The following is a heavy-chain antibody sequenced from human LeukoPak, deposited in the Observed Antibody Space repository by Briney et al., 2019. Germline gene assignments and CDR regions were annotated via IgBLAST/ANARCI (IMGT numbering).Heavy chain of an antibody. CDR3: ARDPQSAYPPWYFDL. J-gene: IGHJ2*01. CDR2: ISRRNSRSNIYS. CDR1: GFTFSDCY. V-gene: IGHV3-11*05. D-gene: IGHD3-16*01. Sequence: GGSLRLSCAASGFTFSDCYMTWIRQPPGKGLEWVAYISRRNSRSNIYSNYAGSVKGRFTISRDDAKNSLYLQMSNLGAEDTATYYCARDPQSAYPPWYFDLWGRGTLVTVSS.